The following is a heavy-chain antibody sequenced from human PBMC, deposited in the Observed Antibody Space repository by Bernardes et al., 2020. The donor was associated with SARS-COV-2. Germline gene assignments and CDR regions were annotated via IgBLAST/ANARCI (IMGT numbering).Heavy chain of an antibody. CDR3: ATVVGYGYGGGWFDP. V-gene: IGHV1-18*01. CDR1: GYTFTSYG. J-gene: IGHJ5*02. Sequence: ASVKVSCKASGYTFTSYGISWVRQAPGQGLEWMGWISADNGNTNYAQKFQGRVTMTTDTSTSTAYMELRSLRSDDTAVYYCATVVGYGYGGGWFDPWGQGTLVTVSS. CDR2: ISADNGNT. D-gene: IGHD5-18*01.